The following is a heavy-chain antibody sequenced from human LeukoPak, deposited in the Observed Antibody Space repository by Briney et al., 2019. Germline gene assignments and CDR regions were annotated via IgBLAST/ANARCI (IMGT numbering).Heavy chain of an antibody. V-gene: IGHV1-46*01. J-gene: IGHJ4*02. CDR1: GGTFSSYA. CDR3: ARVQKGVHYLDY. Sequence: ASVKVSCTAPGGTFSSYAISWVRQAPGQGLEWMGVINPSGGSTSYAQKFQGRVTMTRDTSTSTVYMELSSLRSEDTAVYYCARVQKGVHYLDYWGQGTLVTVSS. D-gene: IGHD3-10*01. CDR2: INPSGGST.